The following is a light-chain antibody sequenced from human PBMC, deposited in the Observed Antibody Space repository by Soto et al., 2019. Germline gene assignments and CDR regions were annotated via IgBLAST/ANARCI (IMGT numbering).Light chain of an antibody. V-gene: IGKV3-15*01. Sequence: EIVMTQSPATLSVSPGERATLSCRASQSVGSNLAWYQQRPGQAPRLLIYGASTRATGIPARFSGSGSGTEFTLTISSLQSEDFAVYYCQQYNNWPPSFTFGPGPKWISN. CDR3: QQYNNWPPSFT. CDR2: GAS. CDR1: QSVGSN. J-gene: IGKJ3*01.